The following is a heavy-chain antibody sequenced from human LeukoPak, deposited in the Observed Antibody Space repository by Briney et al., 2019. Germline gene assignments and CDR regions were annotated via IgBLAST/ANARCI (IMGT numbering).Heavy chain of an antibody. CDR3: ARHVHVSMIVVILSDYFDY. CDR2: INHSGST. CDR1: GGSISSYY. V-gene: IGHV4-34*01. Sequence: PSETLSLTCTVSGGSISSYYWSWIRQPPGKGLEWIGEINHSGSTNYNPSLKSRVTISADTSKNQFSLRLSSVTAADTAVYYCARHVHVSMIVVILSDYFDYWGRGTLVSVSS. J-gene: IGHJ4*02. D-gene: IGHD3-22*01.